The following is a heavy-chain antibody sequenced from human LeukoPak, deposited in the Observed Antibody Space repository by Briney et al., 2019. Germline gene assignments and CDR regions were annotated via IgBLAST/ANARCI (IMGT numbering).Heavy chain of an antibody. CDR2: ISSSGGGK. CDR3: AKDNADYPIYYFDS. D-gene: IGHD3-16*01. J-gene: IGHJ4*02. CDR1: GFTFSTYA. V-gene: IGHV3-23*01. Sequence: GGSLRPSCAASGFTFSTYAMNWVRQAPGKGLEWVSGISSSGGGKFYADSVKGRFTISRDKSKSTLYLQMNSLRAEDAAVYYCAKDNADYPIYYFDSWGQGTLVTVSS.